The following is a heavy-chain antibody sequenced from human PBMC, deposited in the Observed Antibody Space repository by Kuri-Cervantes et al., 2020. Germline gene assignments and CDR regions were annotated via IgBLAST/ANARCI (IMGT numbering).Heavy chain of an antibody. CDR2: IWYDGSNK. CDR3: ARGYCSGVSCYLAD. V-gene: IGHV3-33*01. CDR1: GFTFSSYG. D-gene: IGHD2-15*01. Sequence: GESLKISCSASGFTFSSYGMHWVRQAPGKGLEWVAVIWYDGSNKYYADSVKGRFTIYRDNSKNTLYLQMNSLRAEDKAVYYCARGYCSGVSCYLADWGQGTLVTVSS. J-gene: IGHJ4*02.